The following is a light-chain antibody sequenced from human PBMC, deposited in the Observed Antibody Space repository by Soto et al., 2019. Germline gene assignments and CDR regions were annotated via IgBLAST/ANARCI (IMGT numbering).Light chain of an antibody. CDR3: QQYNTWPFT. CDR2: GAS. CDR1: QSVSSN. V-gene: IGKV3-15*01. J-gene: IGKJ4*02. Sequence: EIVLTQSPATLSLSPGERATLSCRASQSVSSNLAGYQQKPCQAPRLLIYGASTRATGIPARFSGSGSGTEFIITISSLQSEDFAVYYCQQYNTWPFTFGGGTKVEIK.